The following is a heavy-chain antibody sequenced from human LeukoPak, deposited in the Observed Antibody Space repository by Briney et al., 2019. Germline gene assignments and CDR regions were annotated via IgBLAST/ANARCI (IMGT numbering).Heavy chain of an antibody. J-gene: IGHJ4*02. V-gene: IGHV4-31*03. D-gene: IGHD4-11*01. CDR2: IYYSGST. CDR3: ARGPVRDYSNY. CDR1: GVSISSGGSY. Sequence: SETLSLTCTVSGVSISSGGSYWSWIRQHPGKGLEWIGYIYYSGSTYYNPSLKSRLTISLDTSSNQFSLKLNSVTAADTAVYYCARGPVRDYSNYWGQGTLVTVSS.